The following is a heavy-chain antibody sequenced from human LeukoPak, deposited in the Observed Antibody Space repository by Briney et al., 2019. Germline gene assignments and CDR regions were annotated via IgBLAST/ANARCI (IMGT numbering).Heavy chain of an antibody. CDR3: ARAFTSTGYYYVEY. Sequence: GGSLRLSGAASGFTFSSFDMHWVRQAPGKGLDWVAVIWYDGNNKYYADSVKGRFTISRDNSKNTLYLQMNSLRAEDTAVYYCARAFTSTGYYYVEYWGQGTLVTVSS. CDR1: GFTFSSFD. CDR2: IWYDGNNK. D-gene: IGHD3-22*01. J-gene: IGHJ4*02. V-gene: IGHV3-33*01.